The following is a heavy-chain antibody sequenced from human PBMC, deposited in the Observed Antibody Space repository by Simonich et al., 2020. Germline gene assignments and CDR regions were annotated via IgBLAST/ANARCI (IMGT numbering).Heavy chain of an antibody. CDR3: AKDSSLVGATDWFDP. J-gene: IGHJ5*02. V-gene: IGHV3-23*01. D-gene: IGHD1-26*01. Sequence: EVQLLESGGGLVQPGGSLRLSCAASGFTFSSYAMSWVRQAQSKSVEAVSAMSVSGVSTNYAASAKGRFTISRDNSKNTLYLQMNSLRAEDTAVYYCAKDSSLVGATDWFDPWGQGTLVTVSS. CDR2: MSVSGVST. CDR1: GFTFSSYA.